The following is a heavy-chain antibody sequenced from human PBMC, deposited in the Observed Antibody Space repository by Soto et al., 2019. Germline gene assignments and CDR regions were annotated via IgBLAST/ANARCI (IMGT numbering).Heavy chain of an antibody. Sequence: XVQLLESGGGLVQPGGSMRLSCAASGFIFRNQAMXWVXXGRGKGLEFVSCIRGSGDEIFFLDSVKGRFAISRDNSEXXXXXXXXXXXXXXXXXXXXXXXXXXXXGHFDYWGQGVQVTVSS. CDR2: IRGSGDEI. CDR1: GFIFRNQA. V-gene: IGHV3-23*01. CDR3: XXXXXXXXGHFDY. J-gene: IGHJ4*02.